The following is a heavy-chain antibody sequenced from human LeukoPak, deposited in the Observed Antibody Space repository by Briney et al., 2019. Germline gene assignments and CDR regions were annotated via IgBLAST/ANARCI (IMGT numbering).Heavy chain of an antibody. V-gene: IGHV3-66*01. D-gene: IGHD3-10*01. CDR1: EFSVGSNY. CDR2: IYSGGST. J-gene: IGHJ4*02. Sequence: PRGSLRLSCAASEFSVGSNYMTWVRQAPGKGLEWVSLIYSGGSTYYADSVKGRFTISRDNSKNTLYLQMNSLRAEDTAVYYCAKDLHYGSADYWGQGTLVTVSS. CDR3: AKDLHYGSADY.